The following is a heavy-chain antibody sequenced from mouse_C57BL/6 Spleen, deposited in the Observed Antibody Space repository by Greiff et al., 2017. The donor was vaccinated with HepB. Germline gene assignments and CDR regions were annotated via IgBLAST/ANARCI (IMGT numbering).Heavy chain of an antibody. CDR1: GYAFSSYW. Sequence: VKLQESGAELVKPGASVKISCKASGYAFSSYWMNWVKQRPGKGLEWIGQIYPGDGDTNYNGKFKGKATLTADKSSSTAYMQLSSLTSEDSAVYFCARDYDEGFAYWGQGTLVTVSA. D-gene: IGHD1-1*01. J-gene: IGHJ3*01. CDR2: IYPGDGDT. CDR3: ARDYDEGFAY. V-gene: IGHV1-80*01.